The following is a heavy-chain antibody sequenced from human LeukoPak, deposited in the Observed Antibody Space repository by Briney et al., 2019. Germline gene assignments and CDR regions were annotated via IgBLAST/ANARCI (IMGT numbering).Heavy chain of an antibody. CDR3: ARRQSLDFLWFGGLVDY. V-gene: IGHV4-39*01. CDR2: IYYSGST. CDR1: GGSICSSSYY. D-gene: IGHD3-10*01. Sequence: PSETLSLTCTVSGGSICSSSYYWGWIRQPPGKGLEWIGSIYYSGSTYYNPSLKSRVTISVDTSKNQFSLKLSSVTAADTAVYYCARRQSLDFLWFGGLVDYWGQGTLVTVSS. J-gene: IGHJ4*02.